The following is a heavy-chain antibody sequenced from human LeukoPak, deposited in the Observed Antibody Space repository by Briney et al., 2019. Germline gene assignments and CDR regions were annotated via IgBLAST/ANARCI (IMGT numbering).Heavy chain of an antibody. J-gene: IGHJ4*02. V-gene: IGHV3-74*01. CDR2: IKSDGTGI. CDR1: GCTFSNYW. Sequence: PGGSLTLACTTSGCTFSNYWMYWVRQAPGKGLMWVSRIKSDGTGITYTDSVEGRFTISRDNAKNTLYLQMNSLRDEDTAVYYCVRGQTIDYWGQGTLVTVSS. D-gene: IGHD3-3*01. CDR3: VRGQTIDY.